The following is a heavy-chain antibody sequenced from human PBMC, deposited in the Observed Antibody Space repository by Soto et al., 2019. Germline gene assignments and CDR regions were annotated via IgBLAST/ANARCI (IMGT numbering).Heavy chain of an antibody. CDR2: ISPIFGSA. CDR3: ATYCGGDCYPASYYFNY. CDR1: GGTLNTYA. J-gene: IGHJ4*02. Sequence: QVQLMQSGAEVKKPGSSVKVSCKASGGTLNTYAITWMRQAPGQRLEWMGGISPIFGSANYAQKFQDRLTITADESTSTAYMELSRLRSEDTAVYYCATYCGGDCYPASYYFNYWGQGTLVTVSS. V-gene: IGHV1-69*12. D-gene: IGHD2-21*02.